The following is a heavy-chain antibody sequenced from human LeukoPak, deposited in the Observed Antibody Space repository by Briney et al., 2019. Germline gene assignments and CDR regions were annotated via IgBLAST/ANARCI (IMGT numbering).Heavy chain of an antibody. D-gene: IGHD3-10*01. J-gene: IGHJ4*02. CDR3: ARDTDYYGSGSYYIFDY. CDR2: IIPIFGTA. CDR1: GGTFSSYA. V-gene: IGHV1-69*13. Sequence: ASVKVSCKASGGTFSSYAIGWVRQAPGQGLEWMGGIIPIFGTANYAQKFQGRVTITADESTSTAYMELSSLRSEDTAVYYCARDTDYYGSGSYYIFDYWGREPWSPSPQ.